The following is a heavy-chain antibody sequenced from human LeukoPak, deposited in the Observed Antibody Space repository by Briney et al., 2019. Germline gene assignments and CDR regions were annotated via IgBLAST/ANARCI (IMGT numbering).Heavy chain of an antibody. CDR3: VRGGASTWS. CDR1: GFTFNSYW. Sequence: GGSLRLSCAASGFTFNSYWMHWDRQPPGKGPVWVSRINNDGSSAIYADSVKGRFTISRDDAKNTLYLQMNSLRAEDTAVYYCVRGGASTWSWGQGTLVTVSS. CDR2: INNDGSSA. D-gene: IGHD2-15*01. J-gene: IGHJ5*02. V-gene: IGHV3-74*01.